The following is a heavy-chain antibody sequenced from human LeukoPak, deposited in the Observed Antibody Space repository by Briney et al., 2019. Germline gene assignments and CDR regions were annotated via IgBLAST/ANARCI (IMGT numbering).Heavy chain of an antibody. J-gene: IGHJ6*03. CDR2: ISGSGGST. V-gene: IGHV3-23*01. CDR1: GFTFSSYG. Sequence: PGGSLRLSCAASGFTFSSYGMSWVRQAPGKGLEWVSAISGSGGSTYYADSVKGRFTISRDNSKNTLYLQMNSLRAEDTAVYYCAKGLLQYYYYYYMDVWGKGTTVTVSS. D-gene: IGHD4-11*01. CDR3: AKGLLQYYYYYYMDV.